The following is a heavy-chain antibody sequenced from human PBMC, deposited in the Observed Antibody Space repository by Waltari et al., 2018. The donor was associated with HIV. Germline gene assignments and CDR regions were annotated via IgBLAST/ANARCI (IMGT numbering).Heavy chain of an antibody. Sequence: QVQLVQSGAEVKKPGASVKVSCKASGYTFTSYDINWVRQATGQGLEWMGWMNPNRGNTGYAQKFQGRVTMTRNTSISTAYMELNSLRSEDTAVYYCARGRNMIRGKYYYYYGMDVWGQGTTVTVSS. D-gene: IGHD3-10*01. J-gene: IGHJ6*02. CDR1: GYTFTSYD. CDR3: ARGRNMIRGKYYYYYGMDV. V-gene: IGHV1-8*01. CDR2: MNPNRGNT.